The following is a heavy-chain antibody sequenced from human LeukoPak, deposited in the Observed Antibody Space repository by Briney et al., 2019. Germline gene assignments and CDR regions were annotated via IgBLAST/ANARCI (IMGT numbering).Heavy chain of an antibody. CDR1: GGSISSSNW. D-gene: IGHD4-17*01. CDR3: ARGDYGDYGVWYFDL. Sequence: PSETLSLTCAVSGGSISSSNWWSWVRQPPGKGLEWIGEIYHSGSTNYNPSLKSRVTISVDKSKNQFSLKLSSVTAADTAVYYCARGDYGDYGVWYFDLWGRGTLVTVSS. J-gene: IGHJ2*01. CDR2: IYHSGST. V-gene: IGHV4-4*02.